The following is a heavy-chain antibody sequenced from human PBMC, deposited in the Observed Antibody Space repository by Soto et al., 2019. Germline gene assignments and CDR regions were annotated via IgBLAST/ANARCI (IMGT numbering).Heavy chain of an antibody. J-gene: IGHJ4*02. CDR3: ASGVEDRVVVAARLSY. Sequence: SETLSLTCAVYGGSFSGYYWIWIRQPPGMGLEWIGEINHSGSTNYNPSLKSRVTISVDTSKNQFSLKLSSVTAADTDVYYCASGVEDRVVVAARLSYWGQGTLVTVSS. D-gene: IGHD2-15*01. V-gene: IGHV4-34*01. CDR2: INHSGST. CDR1: GGSFSGYY.